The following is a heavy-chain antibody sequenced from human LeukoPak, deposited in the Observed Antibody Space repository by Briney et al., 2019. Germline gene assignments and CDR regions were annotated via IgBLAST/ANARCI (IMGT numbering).Heavy chain of an antibody. CDR1: GFTFSSYA. D-gene: IGHD5-18*01. Sequence: GGSLRLSCAASGFTFSSYAMSWVRQAPGEGREWVSAISGSGGSTYYADSVKGRFTISRDNSKNTLYLQMNSLRAEDTAAYYCAKVNTAMVRGYFDYWGQGTLVTVSS. J-gene: IGHJ4*02. CDR2: ISGSGGST. CDR3: AKVNTAMVRGYFDY. V-gene: IGHV3-23*01.